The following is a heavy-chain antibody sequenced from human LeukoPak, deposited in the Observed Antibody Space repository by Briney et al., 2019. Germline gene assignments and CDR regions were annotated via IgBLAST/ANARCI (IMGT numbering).Heavy chain of an antibody. CDR2: IKSDGGT. CDR3: ARAPSEIGGYYPEYFRH. Sequence: GGSLRLSCAASGFTFISYWMYWVRQAPGKGLVWVSRIKSDGGTRYADSVKGRFTVSRDNAKNTVSLQMNSLRAEDTGVYYCARAPSEIGGYYPEYFRHWGQGTLVIVTS. D-gene: IGHD3-22*01. J-gene: IGHJ1*01. V-gene: IGHV3-74*01. CDR1: GFTFISYW.